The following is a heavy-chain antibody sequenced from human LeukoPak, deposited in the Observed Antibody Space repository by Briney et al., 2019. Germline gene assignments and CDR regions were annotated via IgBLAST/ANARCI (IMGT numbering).Heavy chain of an antibody. CDR2: IYPGDSDT. CDR1: GYSFTSYW. D-gene: IGHD5-24*01. Sequence: GESLKISCKGSGYSFTSYWIGWVRQMPGKGLEWMGIIYPGDSDTRYSPSFQGQVTISTDKSITTAYLQWSSLKAWDTAMYYCARPRDADSFYFDYWGQGTLVTVSS. J-gene: IGHJ4*02. V-gene: IGHV5-51*01. CDR3: ARPRDADSFYFDY.